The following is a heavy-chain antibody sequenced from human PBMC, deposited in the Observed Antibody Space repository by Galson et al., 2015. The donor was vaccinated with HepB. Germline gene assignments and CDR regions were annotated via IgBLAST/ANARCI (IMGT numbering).Heavy chain of an antibody. CDR3: ASDGDH. Sequence: SETLSLTCTVSGGSFSRSSYYWAWIRQPPGKRLEWIGSITYSGITYYNASLKSRVTISVDTSKNQFSLKLRSVTAADTAVYYCASDGDHWGQGTPVTVSS. J-gene: IGHJ4*02. CDR2: ITYSGIT. V-gene: IGHV4-39*01. CDR1: GGSFSRSSYY. D-gene: IGHD5-24*01.